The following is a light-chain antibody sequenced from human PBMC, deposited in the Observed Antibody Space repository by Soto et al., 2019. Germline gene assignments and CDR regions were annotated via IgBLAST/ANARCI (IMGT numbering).Light chain of an antibody. CDR2: AAS. Sequence: DIPMTQSRSSLSASVGDRVTITCRASESIARHLNWYQQKPGKAPKLLIYAASSLQNGVPSRFRGGGSGTDFTLTINNLQPEDFATYYCQQTYSTLSITFGQGTRLEIK. V-gene: IGKV1-39*01. J-gene: IGKJ5*01. CDR3: QQTYSTLSIT. CDR1: ESIARH.